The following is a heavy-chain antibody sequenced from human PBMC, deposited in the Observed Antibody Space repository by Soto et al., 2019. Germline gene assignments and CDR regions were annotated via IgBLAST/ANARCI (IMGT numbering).Heavy chain of an antibody. D-gene: IGHD1-7*01. CDR1: GFTFSSYW. CDR3: AIRWYNWNYAVWDY. V-gene: IGHV3-7*05. CDR2: IKQDGSEK. J-gene: IGHJ4*02. Sequence: GGSLRLSCAASGFTFSSYWMSWVRQAPGKGLEWVANIKQDGSEKYYVDSVKGRFTISRDNAKNSLYLQMNSLRAEDTAVYYCAIRWYNWNYAVWDYWGQGTLVTVSS.